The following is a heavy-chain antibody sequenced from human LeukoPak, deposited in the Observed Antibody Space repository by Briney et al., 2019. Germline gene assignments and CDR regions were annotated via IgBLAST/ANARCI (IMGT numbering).Heavy chain of an antibody. J-gene: IGHJ4*02. D-gene: IGHD1-1*01. V-gene: IGHV3-23*01. Sequence: GGSLRLSCAASGFTFSSYAMSWVRQAPGKGLQWVSTISGRGGSTYYADSVKGRFTISRDNSKNTLYLQMNSLRADDTAVYYCARRPGLERYYFDYWGQGTLVTVSS. CDR3: ARRPGLERYYFDY. CDR2: ISGRGGST. CDR1: GFTFSSYA.